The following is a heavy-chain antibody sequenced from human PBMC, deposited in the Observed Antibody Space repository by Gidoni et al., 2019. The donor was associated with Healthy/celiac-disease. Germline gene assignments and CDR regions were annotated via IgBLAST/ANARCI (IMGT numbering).Heavy chain of an antibody. CDR1: GGSISSYY. V-gene: IGHV4-59*01. CDR3: ARAYTPDYYGMDV. CDR2: IYYSGST. J-gene: IGHJ6*02. D-gene: IGHD3-16*01. Sequence: QVQLQESGAGLVKPSETLSLTCTVSGGSISSYYWSWIRQPPGKGLEWIGYIYYSGSTNYNPSLKSRVTISADTSKIQFSLKLSSVTAAYTAVYYCARAYTPDYYGMDVWGQGTTVTVSS.